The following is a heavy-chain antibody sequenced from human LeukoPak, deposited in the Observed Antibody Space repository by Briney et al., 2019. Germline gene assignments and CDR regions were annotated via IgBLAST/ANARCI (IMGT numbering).Heavy chain of an antibody. CDR2: ISGSGGST. CDR3: ANLIAAAGFYFDY. Sequence: PGGSLRLSCAASGFTFSSYAMSWVRQAPGKGLEWVSAISGSGGSTYYADSVKGRFTISGDNSKNTLYLQMNSLRAEDTAVYYCANLIAAAGFYFDYWGQGTLVTVSS. J-gene: IGHJ4*02. CDR1: GFTFSSYA. D-gene: IGHD6-13*01. V-gene: IGHV3-23*01.